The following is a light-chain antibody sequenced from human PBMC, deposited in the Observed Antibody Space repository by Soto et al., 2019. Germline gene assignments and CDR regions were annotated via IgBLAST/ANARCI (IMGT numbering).Light chain of an antibody. J-gene: IGKJ5*01. CDR2: GAS. CDR1: ESVSSN. CDR3: QQYNNWPPSII. Sequence: EFVLTQSPGTVSLSQGERATLSCRASESVSSNLAWYQQRPGQAPRLLIYGASTRATDTPVRFRGSGSGTEFTLTISSLQSEDFAVYYCQQYNNWPPSIIFGQGTRLEIK. V-gene: IGKV3-15*01.